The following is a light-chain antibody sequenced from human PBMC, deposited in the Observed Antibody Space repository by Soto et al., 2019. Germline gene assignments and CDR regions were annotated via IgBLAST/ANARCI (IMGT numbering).Light chain of an antibody. J-gene: IGLJ1*01. CDR3: SSYTSSSTYV. V-gene: IGLV2-14*01. CDR2: DVN. CDR1: SSEVSGYNY. Sequence: QSALTQPASVSGSPGQSIAISCTGTSSEVSGYNYVSWYQQHPGKAPKLMVYDVNDRPSGVSDRFSGSKSGNTASLTISGLQAEDEADYYCSSYTSSSTYVFGTGTKVTVL.